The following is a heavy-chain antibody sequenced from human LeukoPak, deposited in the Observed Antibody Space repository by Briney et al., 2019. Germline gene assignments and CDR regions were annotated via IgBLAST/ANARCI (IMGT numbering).Heavy chain of an antibody. CDR1: GFTVSSNS. CDR2: IYSGGNT. J-gene: IGHJ4*02. V-gene: IGHV3-53*01. D-gene: IGHD2-15*01. CDR3: ARRAGEYSHPYDY. Sequence: GGSLRLSCTVSGFTVSSNSWSWVRQAPGKGLEWVSFIYSGGNTHYSDSVKGRFTISRDNSKNTLYLQMNSLRAEDAAIYYCARRAGEYSHPYDYWGQGTLVTVSS.